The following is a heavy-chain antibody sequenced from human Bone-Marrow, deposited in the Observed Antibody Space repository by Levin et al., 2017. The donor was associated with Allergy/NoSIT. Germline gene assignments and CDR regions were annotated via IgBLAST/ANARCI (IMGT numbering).Heavy chain of an antibody. CDR1: GFTFSSYS. CDR3: ARVYYGSGSHGYYGMDV. CDR2: ISSSSSTI. Sequence: GGSLRLSCAASGFTFSSYSMNWVRQAPGKGLEWVSYISSSSSTIYYADSVKGRFTISRDNAKNSLYLQMNSLRAEDTAVYYCARVYYGSGSHGYYGMDVWGQGTTVTVSS. V-gene: IGHV3-48*01. D-gene: IGHD3-10*01. J-gene: IGHJ6*02.